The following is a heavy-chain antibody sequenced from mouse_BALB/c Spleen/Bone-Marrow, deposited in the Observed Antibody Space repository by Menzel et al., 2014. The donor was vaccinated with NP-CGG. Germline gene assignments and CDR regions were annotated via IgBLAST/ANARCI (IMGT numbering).Heavy chain of an antibody. D-gene: IGHD2-3*01. CDR2: IWAGGST. J-gene: IGHJ4*01. V-gene: IGHV2-9*02. CDR3: VREDGHLHYYSMDY. CDR1: GFSLTSYG. Sequence: VQLVESRPGLVAPSQSLSITCTVSGFSLTSYGVHWVRQPPGKGLEWLGVIWAGGSTNYNSALMSRLSISKDNSKSQVFLKMNSLQTDDTAMYYCVREDGHLHYYSMDYWGRGISVTVSS.